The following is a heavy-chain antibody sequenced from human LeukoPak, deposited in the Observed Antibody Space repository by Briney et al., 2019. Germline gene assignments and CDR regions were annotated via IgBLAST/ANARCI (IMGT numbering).Heavy chain of an antibody. V-gene: IGHV4-4*07. J-gene: IGHJ4*02. D-gene: IGHD6-13*01. Sequence: SETLSLTCTVSGGSISSYYWSWIRQPAGKGLEWIGRIYTSGSTNYNPSLKSRVTMSVDTSKNQFSLKLSSVTAADTAVYYCARGGSSSWYFPLDHWGQGTLVTVSS. CDR2: IYTSGST. CDR1: GGSISSYY. CDR3: ARGGSSSWYFPLDH.